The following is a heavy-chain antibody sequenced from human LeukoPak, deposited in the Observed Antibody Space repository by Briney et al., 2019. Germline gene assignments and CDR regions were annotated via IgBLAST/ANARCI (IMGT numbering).Heavy chain of an antibody. J-gene: IGHJ4*02. CDR1: GFTFSSYS. D-gene: IGHD3-3*01. CDR3: ARDAESNFWSGYLPPPYFDY. Sequence: GGSLRLSCAASGFTFSSYSMNWVRQAPGKGLEWVSSISSSSSYIYYADSVKGRFTTSRDNAKNSLYLQMNSLRAEDTAVYYCARDAESNFWSGYLPPPYFDYWGQGTLVTVSS. V-gene: IGHV3-21*01. CDR2: ISSSSSYI.